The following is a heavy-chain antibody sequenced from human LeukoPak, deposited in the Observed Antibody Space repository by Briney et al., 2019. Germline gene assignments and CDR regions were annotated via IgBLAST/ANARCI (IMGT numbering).Heavy chain of an antibody. J-gene: IGHJ4*02. CDR3: ARDRAVRKDIVVVPAAFSGGY. V-gene: IGHV1-2*02. CDR1: GYTFTGYY. D-gene: IGHD2-2*01. CDR2: INPNSGGT. Sequence: GASVKVSCKASGYTFTGYYMHWVRQAPGQGLEWMGWINPNSGGTNYAQKFQGRVTMTRDTSISTAYMELSRLRSDDTAVYYCARDRAVRKDIVVVPAAFSGGYWGQGTLVTVSS.